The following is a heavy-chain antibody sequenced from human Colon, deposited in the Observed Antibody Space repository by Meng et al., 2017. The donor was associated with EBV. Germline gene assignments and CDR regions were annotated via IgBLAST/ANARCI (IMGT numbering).Heavy chain of an antibody. CDR3: ARGGGGWTSFDY. Sequence: EVQLVESGGGLIQPGGSLRLSCAASGVTVSSNYMAWVCQPPGKGLEWVSTLYSGGNTFYADSVKGRFAISRDTSKNTLFLQMNSLRAEDTAVYYCARGGGGWTSFDYWGQGTLVTVSS. D-gene: IGHD6-19*01. V-gene: IGHV3-53*01. CDR2: LYSGGNT. J-gene: IGHJ4*02. CDR1: GVTVSSNY.